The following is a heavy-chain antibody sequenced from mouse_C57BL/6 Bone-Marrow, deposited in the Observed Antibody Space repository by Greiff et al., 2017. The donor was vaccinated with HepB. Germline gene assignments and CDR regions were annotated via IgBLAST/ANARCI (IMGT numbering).Heavy chain of an antibody. D-gene: IGHD1-1*01. CDR2: INPNNGGT. V-gene: IGHV1-18*01. CDR3: ARFLTTVVEDYAMDY. J-gene: IGHJ4*01. Sequence: VQLQQSGPELVKPGASVKIPCKASGYTFTDYNMDWVKQSHGKSLEWIGDINPNNGGTSYNQKFKGKATLTVDKSSSTAYMALRSLTSEDTAVYYCARFLTTVVEDYAMDYWGQGTSVTVSS. CDR1: GYTFTDYN.